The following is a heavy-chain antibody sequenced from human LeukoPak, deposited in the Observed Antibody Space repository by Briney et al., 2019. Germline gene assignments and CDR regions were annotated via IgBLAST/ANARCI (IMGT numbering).Heavy chain of an antibody. V-gene: IGHV3-30*04. D-gene: IGHD5-18*01. CDR3: AKEILRYSYGFDC. Sequence: GGSLGLSCAASGFTFSTYAMHWVRQAPGKGLEWVAVISYDGENKYFADSVKGRFTISRDTSKNTLYMQMNSLRAEDTAKYYCAKEILRYSYGFDCWGQGTLLIVSS. CDR2: ISYDGENK. J-gene: IGHJ4*02. CDR1: GFTFSTYA.